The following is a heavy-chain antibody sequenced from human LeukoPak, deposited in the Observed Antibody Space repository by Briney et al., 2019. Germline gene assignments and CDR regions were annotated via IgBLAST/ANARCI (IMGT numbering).Heavy chain of an antibody. V-gene: IGHV5-51*01. CDR1: GYSFTTYW. Sequence: GESLQISCKGSGYSFTTYWIGWVRQMPGKGLEWMGIIYPDDSDTRYSPSFQGQVTISADKSISTAYLQWSSLKASDTAMYYCARRAYYDSSGYFWWFDPWGQGTLVTVSS. J-gene: IGHJ5*02. CDR3: ARRAYYDSSGYFWWFDP. CDR2: IYPDDSDT. D-gene: IGHD3-22*01.